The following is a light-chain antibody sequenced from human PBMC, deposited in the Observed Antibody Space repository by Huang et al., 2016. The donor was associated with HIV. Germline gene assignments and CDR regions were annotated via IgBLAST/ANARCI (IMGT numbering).Light chain of an antibody. Sequence: DIQITQSPSSLSASVGDTVIITCRASQNIKRYLNWYQQEPGKAPKLLISAASNLQSGVPSTFSGRGYGTDFTLTINSLQPEDSATYYCQQSARTPRTFGQGTKLEI. J-gene: IGKJ2*01. V-gene: IGKV1-39*01. CDR3: QQSARTPRT. CDR1: QNIKRY. CDR2: AAS.